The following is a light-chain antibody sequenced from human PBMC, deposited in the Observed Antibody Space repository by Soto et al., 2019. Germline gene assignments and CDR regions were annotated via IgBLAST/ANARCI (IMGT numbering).Light chain of an antibody. J-gene: IGLJ1*01. CDR3: SSYTTSAPYV. CDR2: EVT. Sequence: QSVLTQPASVSGSPGQSITISCTGTSSDVGAYNFVSWYQHHPGRAPEVIIYEVTIRPSGVSNRFSGSKSGNTASLTISGLQAEDEADYYCSSYTTSAPYVFGSGTKVTVL. CDR1: SSDVGAYNF. V-gene: IGLV2-14*01.